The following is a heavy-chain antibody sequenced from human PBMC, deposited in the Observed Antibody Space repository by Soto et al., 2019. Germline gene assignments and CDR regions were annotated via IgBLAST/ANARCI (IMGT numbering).Heavy chain of an antibody. D-gene: IGHD1-1*01. Sequence: QVQLVESGGGVVQPGRSLRLSCAASGFAFSDYGMHWVRQAPGKGLEWVAVISYDGTNKYYAVSVKGRFTISRDNTKNTVFLQMDSLRPDDTSLYYCAAWNGRRTTACFSGPFDFWGQGTLVTVSS. V-gene: IGHV3-30*03. J-gene: IGHJ4*02. CDR1: GFAFSDYG. CDR2: ISYDGTNK. CDR3: AAWNGRRTTACFSGPFDF.